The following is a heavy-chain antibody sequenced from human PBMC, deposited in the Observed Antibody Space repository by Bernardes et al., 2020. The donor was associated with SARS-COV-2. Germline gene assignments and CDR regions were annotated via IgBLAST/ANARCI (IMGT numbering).Heavy chain of an antibody. CDR1: GFKFGVHA. Sequence: GGSLRLSCVASGFKFGVHAIHWVRQAPGKGLEWVSGISGSGDRTNYAGSVKGRFTISRDTSKSTLYLQMNSLRAEDTAVYYCAKGRDSGYLVPFDYWGQGTLVTVSS. V-gene: IGHV3-23*01. CDR3: AKGRDSGYLVPFDY. CDR2: ISGSGDRT. D-gene: IGHD3-22*01. J-gene: IGHJ4*02.